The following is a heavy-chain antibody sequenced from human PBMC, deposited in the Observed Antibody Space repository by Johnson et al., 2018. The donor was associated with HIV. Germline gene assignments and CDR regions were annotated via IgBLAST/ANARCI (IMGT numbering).Heavy chain of an antibody. V-gene: IGHV3-30*04. CDR3: ARGGLGDYVVAFDI. CDR2: ISYDGSNK. Sequence: QVQLVESGGGLVKPGRSLRLSCAASGFTFDDYAMHWVRQAPGKGLAGVAVISYDGSNKYYAESVKGTVTISRDNSKNTRYLQMNSLRAEDTAVYYCARGGLGDYVVAFDIWGQGTMVTVSS. D-gene: IGHD4-17*01. J-gene: IGHJ3*02. CDR1: GFTFDDYA.